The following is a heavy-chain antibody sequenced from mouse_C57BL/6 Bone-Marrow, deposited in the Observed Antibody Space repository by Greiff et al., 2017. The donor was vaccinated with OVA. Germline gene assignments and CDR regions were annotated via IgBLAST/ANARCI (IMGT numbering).Heavy chain of an antibody. CDR2: ISDGGSYT. D-gene: IGHD1-1*01. Sequence: EVQLVESGGGLVKPGGSLKLSCAASGFTFSSYAMSWVRQTPEKRLEWVATISDGGSYTYYPDNVKGRFTISRDNAKNNLYLQMNHLKSEDTAMYYCARDRLLLRYPAWFAYWGQGTLVTVSA. J-gene: IGHJ3*01. CDR1: GFTFSSYA. V-gene: IGHV5-4*01. CDR3: ARDRLLLRYPAWFAY.